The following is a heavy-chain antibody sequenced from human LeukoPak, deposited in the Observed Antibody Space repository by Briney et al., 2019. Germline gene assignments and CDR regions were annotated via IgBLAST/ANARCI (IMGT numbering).Heavy chain of an antibody. V-gene: IGHV3-23*01. CDR1: GFTFSSYW. J-gene: IGHJ3*02. CDR3: AKLITMVRGERMGGAFDI. CDR2: ISGSGGST. Sequence: PGGSLRLSCTASGFTFSSYWMHWVRQAPGKGLVWVSAISGSGGSTYYADSVKGRFTISRDNSKNTLYLQMNSLRAEDTAVYYCAKLITMVRGERMGGAFDIWGQGTMVTVSS. D-gene: IGHD3-10*01.